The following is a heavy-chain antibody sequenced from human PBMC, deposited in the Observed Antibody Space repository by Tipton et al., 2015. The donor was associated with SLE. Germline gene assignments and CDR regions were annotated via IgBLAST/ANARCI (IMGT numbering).Heavy chain of an antibody. V-gene: IGHV3-23*01. D-gene: IGHD2-21*01. CDR3: AKRESSDLTDF. CDR2: ISGSGGRT. CDR1: GFTFSSYA. Sequence: SLRLSCAASGFTFSSYAMSWVCQAPGKGLEWVSAISGSGGRTYYADSVKGRFTISRDNSHNTLYLQMNSLRAEDTAVYYCAKRESSDLTDFLGQGTLVTVSS. J-gene: IGHJ4*02.